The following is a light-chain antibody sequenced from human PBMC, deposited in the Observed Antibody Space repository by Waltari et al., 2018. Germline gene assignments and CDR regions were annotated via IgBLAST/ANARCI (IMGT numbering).Light chain of an antibody. CDR1: QGISSY. CDR3: QQYYSYLT. J-gene: IGKJ3*01. V-gene: IGKV1-8*01. CDR2: AAS. Sequence: AIRMTQSPSSLSASTGDRVTITCRASQGISSYLAWYQQKPGKAPKLLIYAASTLQSGVPSRFSSSGSGTDFTLTISCLQSEDFATYYCQQYYSYLTFGPGTKVDIK.